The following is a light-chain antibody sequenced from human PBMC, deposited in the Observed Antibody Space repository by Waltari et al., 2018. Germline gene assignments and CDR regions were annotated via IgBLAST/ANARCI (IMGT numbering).Light chain of an antibody. Sequence: DIQMTQSPSTLPTSVGDRVTITCRASQSISSWLAWYQQKPGKAPKLLIYDASSLKSGVPSRFSGSGSGTEFTLTISSLQPDDFATYYCQQYNSYWTFGQGTKVEIK. CDR2: DAS. J-gene: IGKJ1*01. CDR1: QSISSW. CDR3: QQYNSYWT. V-gene: IGKV1-5*01.